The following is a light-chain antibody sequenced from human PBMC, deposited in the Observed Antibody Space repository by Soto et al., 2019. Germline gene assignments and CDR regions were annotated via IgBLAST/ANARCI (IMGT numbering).Light chain of an antibody. V-gene: IGLV2-23*01. Sequence: QSVLTQPPSVSGSPGQSITISCTGTSSDVGSYNLVSWYQQHPGKAPKLMIYEGSKRPSGVSNRFSGSKSGNTASLTISGLQAEDEADYYCCSYAGSSTSLVFGTGTKVTVL. CDR1: SSDVGSYNL. CDR3: CSYAGSSTSLV. CDR2: EGS. J-gene: IGLJ1*01.